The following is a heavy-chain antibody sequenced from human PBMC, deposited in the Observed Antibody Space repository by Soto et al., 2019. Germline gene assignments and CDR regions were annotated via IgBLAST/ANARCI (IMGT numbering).Heavy chain of an antibody. CDR1: GGTFSSHV. V-gene: IGHV1-69*01. D-gene: IGHD3-10*01. CDR2: IMPIIVTA. Sequence: QVQLVQSGAEVKKPGSSVKVSCKASGGTFSSHVFNWVRQAPGQGLEWLGGIMPIIVTATYAQKFQARVTITADESTSTAYMELSSLRSEDTAVYYCARDLEFRDGNISHLDYWGQGTLVTVSS. J-gene: IGHJ4*02. CDR3: ARDLEFRDGNISHLDY.